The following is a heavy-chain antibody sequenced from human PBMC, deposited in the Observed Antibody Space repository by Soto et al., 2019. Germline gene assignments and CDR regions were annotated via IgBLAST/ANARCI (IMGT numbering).Heavy chain of an antibody. D-gene: IGHD6-19*01. J-gene: IGHJ4*02. Sequence: PXGSLRLSCSASGFTFSTYLMSWVRQAPGKGLEWVANIKYDGSETYYVDSVKGRFTISRDNAKNSLYLQMNSLRGEDTAVYYCARYSSAWGLWGQGTLVTVSS. V-gene: IGHV3-7*01. CDR1: GFTFSTYL. CDR3: ARYSSAWGL. CDR2: IKYDGSET.